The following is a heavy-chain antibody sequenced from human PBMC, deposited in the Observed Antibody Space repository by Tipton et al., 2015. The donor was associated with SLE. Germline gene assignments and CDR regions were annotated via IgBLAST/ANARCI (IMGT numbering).Heavy chain of an antibody. Sequence: GSLRLSCAASGFSLSTYGLQWVRQAPGKGLEWVSVIYSGGSTYYADSVKGRFTISRDNSKNTLYLQMNSLRAEDTAVYYCATLWDYDSSGYYYDAFDIWGQGTMVTVSS. D-gene: IGHD3-22*01. CDR1: GFSLSTYG. CDR3: ATLWDYDSSGYYYDAFDI. V-gene: IGHV3-NL1*01. CDR2: IYSGGST. J-gene: IGHJ3*02.